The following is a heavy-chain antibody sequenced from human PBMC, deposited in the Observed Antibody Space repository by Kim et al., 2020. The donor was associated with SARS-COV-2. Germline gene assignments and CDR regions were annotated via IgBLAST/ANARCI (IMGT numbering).Heavy chain of an antibody. Sequence: GGSLRLSCVGSGFSFRDYGMQWVRQAPGKGLEWLAVISYGGTIQHYVDSVKGRFTISRDNSESTLYLQMNSLRTEDTAIYYCAKETTQDQSRTLDLWGQGTRVTVSS. J-gene: IGHJ4*02. CDR3: AKETTQDQSRTLDL. D-gene: IGHD1-1*01. CDR2: ISYGGTIQ. CDR1: GFSFRDYG. V-gene: IGHV3-30*18.